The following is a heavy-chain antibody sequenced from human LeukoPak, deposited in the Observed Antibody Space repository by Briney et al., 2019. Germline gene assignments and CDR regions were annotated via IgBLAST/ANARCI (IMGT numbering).Heavy chain of an antibody. D-gene: IGHD3-16*01. V-gene: IGHV4-59*01. CDR2: IDYTGST. J-gene: IGHJ3*02. Sequence: PSETLSLTCTVSGGSLSTYYWSWIRQPPGKGLEWIGYIDYTGSTKYNPSLKSRVTISVDTSKNQFSLKMSSVTAADTAVYYCARVGGGSFDMWGQGTMVTVSS. CDR1: GGSLSTYY. CDR3: ARVGGGSFDM.